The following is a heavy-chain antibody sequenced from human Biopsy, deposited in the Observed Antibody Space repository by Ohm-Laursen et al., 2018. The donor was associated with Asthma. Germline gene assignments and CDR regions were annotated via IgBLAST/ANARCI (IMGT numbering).Heavy chain of an antibody. J-gene: IGHJ6*02. Sequence: SVEVSCKASGGSFSNFAISWVRQAPGQGLEWLGGIMTVFGTTNYAQKFQGRVTITADESTSTAYMEVTSLRSEDTAIYYCARPSPNRDILYYYYHMDVWGQGTTVIVSS. CDR3: ARPSPNRDILYYYYHMDV. D-gene: IGHD3-3*02. CDR1: GGSFSNFA. V-gene: IGHV1-69*13. CDR2: IMTVFGTT.